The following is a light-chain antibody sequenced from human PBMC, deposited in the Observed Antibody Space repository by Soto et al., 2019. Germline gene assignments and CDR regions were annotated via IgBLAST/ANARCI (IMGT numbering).Light chain of an antibody. J-gene: IGKJ5*01. CDR2: DAS. Sequence: VLTQSPGTLSLSPGERATLSCRANQNLGDGRLAWYQQKPGQPPTLLIYDASTRATGIPDRFSGSGSGTDFTLTISRLEPEDFAVYYCQEHASIFGQGTRWR. V-gene: IGKV3-20*01. CDR3: QEHASI. CDR1: QNLGDGR.